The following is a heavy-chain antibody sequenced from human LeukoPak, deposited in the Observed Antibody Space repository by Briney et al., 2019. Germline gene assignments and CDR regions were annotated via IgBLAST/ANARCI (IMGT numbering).Heavy chain of an antibody. CDR2: ISGSGGST. CDR1: GFTFSSYA. D-gene: IGHD3-10*01. CDR3: AKAPFYGSGSYFDY. Sequence: GGSLRLSCAASGFTFSSYAMSWVRQAPGKGLEWVSAISGSGGSTYYAGSVKGRFTISRDNSKNTLYLQMNSLRAEDKAVYYCAKAPFYGSGSYFDYWGQGTMVTVSS. V-gene: IGHV3-23*01. J-gene: IGHJ4*02.